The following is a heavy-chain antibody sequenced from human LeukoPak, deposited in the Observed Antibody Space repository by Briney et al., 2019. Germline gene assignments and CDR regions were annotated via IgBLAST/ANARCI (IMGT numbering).Heavy chain of an antibody. J-gene: IGHJ3*02. CDR3: ARRRTRPEAFDI. CDR1: GGSISTYY. D-gene: IGHD6-6*01. CDR2: IYYNGAT. V-gene: IGHV4-59*01. Sequence: SETLSLTCTVSGGSISTYYWTRIRQPPGKGLEWIGYIYYNGATNYNPSLGSRVTTSVDTSKNQFSLRLSSVTAADTAIYYCARRRTRPEAFDIWGQGTMVTVSP.